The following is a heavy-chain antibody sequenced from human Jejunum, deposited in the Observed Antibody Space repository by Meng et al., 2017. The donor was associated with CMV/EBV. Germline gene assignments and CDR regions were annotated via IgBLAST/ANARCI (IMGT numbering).Heavy chain of an antibody. CDR3: ARDGGGFNSSPFDH. V-gene: IGHV3-30*04. Sequence: GFTFSSNAMHWVRQAPGKGLEWVAVTSYDGNTQYYTDSVKGRFTISRDNSDNMLYLQMNSLRADDTAVYYCARDGGGFNSSPFDHWGQGTLVTVSS. J-gene: IGHJ4*02. CDR1: GFTFSSNA. CDR2: TSYDGNTQ. D-gene: IGHD6-13*01.